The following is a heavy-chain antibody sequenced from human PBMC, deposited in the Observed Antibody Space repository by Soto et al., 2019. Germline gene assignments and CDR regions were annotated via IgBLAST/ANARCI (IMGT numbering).Heavy chain of an antibody. V-gene: IGHV3-23*01. J-gene: IGHJ4*01. CDR1: GFTFSNYA. D-gene: IGHD4-4*01. Sequence: GGSLRLSCAASGFTFSNYAMSWVRQAPGQGLEWVSGISGSGGRTFYADSVKGRFTISRDNSKNTLYLQMNSLRVDDTAVYYCAGGQDNRTVNFDYRAQRTPDIVSS. CDR2: ISGSGGRT. CDR3: AGGQDNRTVNFDY.